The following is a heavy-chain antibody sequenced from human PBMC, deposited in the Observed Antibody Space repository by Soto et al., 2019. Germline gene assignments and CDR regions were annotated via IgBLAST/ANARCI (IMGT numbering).Heavy chain of an antibody. J-gene: IGHJ4*02. CDR1: EFSLSNARMS. V-gene: IGHV2-26*01. D-gene: IGHD5-12*01. Sequence: SGPTLVNPTETLTLTCTASEFSLSNARMSVSWIRQPPGKALESLAHIFSNDEKSYSTSLKSRLTISKDTSKSQVVLTMTNMDPVDTATYYCARIQRGWWLGPDYWGQGTLVTVSS. CDR3: ARIQRGWWLGPDY. CDR2: IFSNDEK.